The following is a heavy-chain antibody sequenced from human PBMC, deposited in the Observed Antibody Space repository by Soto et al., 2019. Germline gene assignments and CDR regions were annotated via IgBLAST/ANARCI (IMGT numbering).Heavy chain of an antibody. D-gene: IGHD6-19*01. Sequence: EVQLVESGGGLVQPGGSLRLSCAASGFRFSSYSMNWVRQAPGKGPEWVSYIDHSSSSVRYVDSVEGRFTIARDNAKDSLSLQMNSLRVEDTAMYYCAVRIAVARGDFDLWGRGTLVTVSS. V-gene: IGHV3-48*04. CDR2: IDHSSSSV. CDR1: GFRFSSYS. J-gene: IGHJ2*01. CDR3: AVRIAVARGDFDL.